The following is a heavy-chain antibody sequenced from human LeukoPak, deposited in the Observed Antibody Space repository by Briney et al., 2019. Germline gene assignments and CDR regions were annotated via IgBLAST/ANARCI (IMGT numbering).Heavy chain of an antibody. CDR3: AREYYGSGYLDY. Sequence: SVKVSCKASGGTFISYAISWVRQAPGQGLEWMGGIIPIFGTANYAQKFQGRVTITADESTSTAYMELSSLRYEDTAVYYCAREYYGSGYLDYWGQGTLVTVSS. V-gene: IGHV1-69*13. CDR1: GGTFISYA. D-gene: IGHD3-10*01. CDR2: IIPIFGTA. J-gene: IGHJ4*02.